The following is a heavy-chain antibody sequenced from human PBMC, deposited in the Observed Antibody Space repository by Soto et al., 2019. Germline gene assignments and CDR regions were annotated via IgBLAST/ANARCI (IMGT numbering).Heavy chain of an antibody. J-gene: IGHJ6*02. CDR2: ISGSGGST. CDR3: AKEYSSSSDGYYYYYGMDV. V-gene: IGHV3-23*01. D-gene: IGHD6-6*01. Sequence: GGSLRLSCAASGFTFSSYAMSWVRQAPGKGLEWVSAISGSGGSTYYADSVKGRFTISRDNSKNTLYLQMNSLRAEDTAVYYCAKEYSSSSDGYYYYYGMDVWGQGTTVTVSS. CDR1: GFTFSSYA.